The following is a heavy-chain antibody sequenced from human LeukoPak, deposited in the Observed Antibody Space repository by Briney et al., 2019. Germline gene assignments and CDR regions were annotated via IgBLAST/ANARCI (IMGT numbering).Heavy chain of an antibody. V-gene: IGHV4-34*01. CDR2: INHSGST. CDR1: GGSFSGYY. Sequence: SETLSLTCAVYGGSFSGYYWSWIRQPPGKGLEWIGEINHSGSTNYNPSLKSRVTISVDTSKNQFSLKLSSVTATDTAVYYCARTKGEYYYYMDVWGKGTTVTISS. CDR3: ARTKGEYYYYMDV. J-gene: IGHJ6*03. D-gene: IGHD3-10*01.